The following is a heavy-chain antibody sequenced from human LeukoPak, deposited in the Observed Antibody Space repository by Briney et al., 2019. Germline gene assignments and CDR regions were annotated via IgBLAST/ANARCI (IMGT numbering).Heavy chain of an antibody. V-gene: IGHV6-1*01. Sequence: SQTLSLTCAISGDSVSSNSATWNWIRQSXSRGLEWLGRTYYRSKWNNDYAVSVESRITINPDISKNQFSLQMNSVTPEDTAVYYCARDLSGRAWEGFDYWGQGTLVTVSS. D-gene: IGHD6-25*01. CDR3: ARDLSGRAWEGFDY. CDR1: GDSVSSNSAT. J-gene: IGHJ4*02. CDR2: TYYRSKWNN.